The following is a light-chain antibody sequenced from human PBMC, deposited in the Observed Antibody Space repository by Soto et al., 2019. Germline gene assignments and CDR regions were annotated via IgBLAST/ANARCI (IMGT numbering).Light chain of an antibody. V-gene: IGKV1-5*03. CDR1: QSISSW. Sequence: DIQMTQSPSTLSASVGDRVTITCRASQSISSWLAWYQQKPGKAPKLLIYKASSLESGVPSRFSGSGSGTEFTPTISSLQHDDFATYYCQQYNSYWTFGQGTKVEIK. J-gene: IGKJ1*01. CDR3: QQYNSYWT. CDR2: KAS.